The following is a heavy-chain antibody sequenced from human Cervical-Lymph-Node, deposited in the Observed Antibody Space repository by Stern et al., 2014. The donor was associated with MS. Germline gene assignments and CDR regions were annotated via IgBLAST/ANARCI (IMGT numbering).Heavy chain of an antibody. CDR2: TNRYVTAT. Sequence: EVQLVESGGGLVQPGGSLRLSCVASGFTFRNFWMHWVRQVPGKGLVWWARTNRYVTATNHADAVKGQFTISRDNARNTVYLQMNSLRAEDTAVYYCTKDTYGPEDSWGQGISVTVSS. CDR3: TKDTYGPEDS. D-gene: IGHD3-10*01. CDR1: GFTFRNFW. V-gene: IGHV3-74*01. J-gene: IGHJ4*02.